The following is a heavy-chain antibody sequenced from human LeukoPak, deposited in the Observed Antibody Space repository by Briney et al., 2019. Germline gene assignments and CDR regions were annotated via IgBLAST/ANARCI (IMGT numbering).Heavy chain of an antibody. V-gene: IGHV4-4*09. J-gene: IGHJ4*02. CDR2: IYTSGST. Sequence: PSETLSLTCTVSGGSISSYYWSWIRQPPGKGLEWIGYIYTSGSTNYNPSLKSRVTISVDTSKNQFSLKLSSVTAADTAVYYCARHSGGPFTNFDYWGQGTQVTVSS. CDR3: ARHSGGPFTNFDY. CDR1: GGSISSYY. D-gene: IGHD3-16*01.